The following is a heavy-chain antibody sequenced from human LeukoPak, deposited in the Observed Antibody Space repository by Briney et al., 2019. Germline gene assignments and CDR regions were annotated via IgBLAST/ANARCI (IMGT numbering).Heavy chain of an antibody. CDR2: IIPIFGTA. D-gene: IGHD3-22*01. Sequence: GASVKVSCKASGGTFSSYAISWVRQAPGQGLEWMGGIIPIFGTANYAQKFQGRVTITADESTSTAYMELSSLRSEDTAVYYCARTYYYDSSGYYLALGYFQHWGQGTLVTVSS. CDR1: GGTFSSYA. J-gene: IGHJ1*01. CDR3: ARTYYYDSSGYYLALGYFQH. V-gene: IGHV1-69*13.